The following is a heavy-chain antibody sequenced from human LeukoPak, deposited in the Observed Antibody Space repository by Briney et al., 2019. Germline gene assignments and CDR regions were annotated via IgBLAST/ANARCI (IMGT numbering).Heavy chain of an antibody. CDR1: GFTFSSYW. J-gene: IGHJ4*02. D-gene: IGHD3-3*01. CDR2: IKQDGSEK. Sequence: GGSPRLSCAASGFTFSSYWMSWVRQAPGKWLEWVANIKQDGSEKYYVDSVKGRFTISRDNAKNSLYLQMNSLRAEDTAVYYCASRTYYDFWSGYSPFDYWGQGTLVTVSS. CDR3: ASRTYYDFWSGYSPFDY. V-gene: IGHV3-7*01.